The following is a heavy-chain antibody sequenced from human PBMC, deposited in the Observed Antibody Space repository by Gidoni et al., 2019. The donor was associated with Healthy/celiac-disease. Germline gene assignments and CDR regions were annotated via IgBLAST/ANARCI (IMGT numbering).Heavy chain of an antibody. CDR3: ARACSGGSCYSNY. CDR2: IYPWDSDT. Sequence: EVQLVQSGAEVKTPGASLKIACQGSGYSFTSYSIGGVRQMPGKGLEWMGIIYPWDSDTRNSPSFQGQVTISADKSISTAYLQWSSLKAADTAMYYCARACSGGSCYSNYWGQGTLATVSS. V-gene: IGHV5-51*01. D-gene: IGHD2-15*01. J-gene: IGHJ4*02. CDR1: GYSFTSYS.